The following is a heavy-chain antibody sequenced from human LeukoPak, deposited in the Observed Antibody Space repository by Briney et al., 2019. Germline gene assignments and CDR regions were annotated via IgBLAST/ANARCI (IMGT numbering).Heavy chain of an antibody. D-gene: IGHD3-3*01. CDR2: IYTSGST. Sequence: SETLSLTCTVSGGSISSYYWSWIRQPAGKGLEWIGRIYTSGSTNYNPSLKSRVTMSVDTSKNQFSLKLSSVTAADTAVYYCARSSYDFWSGYSDYWGQGTLVTVSS. CDR3: ARSSYDFWSGYSDY. J-gene: IGHJ4*02. V-gene: IGHV4-4*07. CDR1: GGSISSYY.